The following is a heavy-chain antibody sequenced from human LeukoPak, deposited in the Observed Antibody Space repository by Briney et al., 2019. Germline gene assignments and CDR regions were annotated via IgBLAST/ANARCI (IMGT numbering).Heavy chain of an antibody. D-gene: IGHD3-22*01. J-gene: IGHJ4*02. Sequence: GRSLRLSCAASGFTFDDYAMHWVRQAPAKGLDGVSGISLNSGSIGYADSVKGRFTISRDNAKNSLYLQMNSLRAEDTALYYCAKDIRGYYDSSGYYDYWGQGTLVTVSS. CDR3: AKDIRGYYDSSGYYDY. CDR1: GFTFDDYA. V-gene: IGHV3-9*01. CDR2: ISLNSGSI.